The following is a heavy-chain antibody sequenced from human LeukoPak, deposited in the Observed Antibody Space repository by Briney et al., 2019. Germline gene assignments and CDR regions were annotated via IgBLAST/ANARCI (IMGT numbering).Heavy chain of an antibody. CDR3: ARGYSYGSPSEAYYFDY. D-gene: IGHD5-18*01. Sequence: GASVKVSCKVSGYTLTELSMHWVRQAPGQGLEWMGWINTNTGNPTYAQGFTGRFVFSLDTSVSTAYLQISSLRAEDTAVYSCARGYSYGSPSEAYYFDYWGQGTLVTVSS. J-gene: IGHJ4*02. CDR2: INTNTGNP. V-gene: IGHV7-4-1*02. CDR1: GYTLTELS.